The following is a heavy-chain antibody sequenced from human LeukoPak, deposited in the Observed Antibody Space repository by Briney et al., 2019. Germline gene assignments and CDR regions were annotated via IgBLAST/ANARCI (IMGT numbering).Heavy chain of an antibody. CDR3: ARGSTLAGFEY. CDR2: IWFDGSNK. Sequence: GGSLRLSCAASGFTFNSYGMHWVRQAPGKGLEWVAVIWFDGSNKYSADSVKGRFTISRDNSRNTLYLQMNSLRAEDTAMYYCARGSTLAGFEYWGQGTLVTVSS. D-gene: IGHD6-6*01. CDR1: GFTFNSYG. V-gene: IGHV3-33*01. J-gene: IGHJ4*02.